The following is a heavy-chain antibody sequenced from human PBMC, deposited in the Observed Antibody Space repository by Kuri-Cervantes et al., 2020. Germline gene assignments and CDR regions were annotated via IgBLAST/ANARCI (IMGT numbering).Heavy chain of an antibody. J-gene: IGHJ4*02. CDR2: IYYSGST. CDR3: ARIHGQGGGRILRYFDRGLYYFDY. D-gene: IGHD3-9*01. CDR1: GGSVSSGSYY. V-gene: IGHV4-39*07. Sequence: SETLSLTCTVSGGSVSSGSYYWSWIRQPPGKGLEWIGRIYYSGSTYYNPSLKSRVTISVDTSKNQFSLKLSSVTAADTAVYYCARIHGQGGGRILRYFDRGLYYFDYWGQGTLVTVSS.